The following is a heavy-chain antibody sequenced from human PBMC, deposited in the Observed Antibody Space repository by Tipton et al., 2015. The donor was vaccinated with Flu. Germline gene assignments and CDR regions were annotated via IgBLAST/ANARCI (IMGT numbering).Heavy chain of an antibody. V-gene: IGHV4-59*01. Sequence: GLVKPSEILSLDCTVSGGSISGYYWTWIRQSPGKGLEWVGKIHYRGYAAYNPSLKSRATISVDTSKNLFALELRSLTPADTAIYFCARDDNAWSFDSWGQGTLLTVSP. D-gene: IGHD3-16*01. CDR2: IHYRGYA. CDR3: ARDDNAWSFDS. J-gene: IGHJ5*01. CDR1: GGSISGYY.